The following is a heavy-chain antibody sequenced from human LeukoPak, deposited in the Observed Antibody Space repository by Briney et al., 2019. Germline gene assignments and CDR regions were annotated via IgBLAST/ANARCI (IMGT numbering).Heavy chain of an antibody. D-gene: IGHD4-17*01. CDR3: ARAQTYGDSRLLLDF. V-gene: IGHV3-20*04. J-gene: IGHJ4*02. CDR2: INWNGGST. CDR1: GFTFGNYG. Sequence: PGGSLRLSCAASGFTFGNYGTSWVRQAPGKGLEWVSGINWNGGSTGYADSVEGRFTISRDNAKNSQCLQMNSLRVEDTALYYCARAQTYGDSRLLLDFWGQGTLVTVSS.